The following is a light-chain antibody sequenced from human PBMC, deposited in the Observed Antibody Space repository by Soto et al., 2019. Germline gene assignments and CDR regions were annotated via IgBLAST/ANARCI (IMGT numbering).Light chain of an antibody. CDR2: GAS. V-gene: IGKV3-20*01. J-gene: IGKJ2*01. Sequence: VLTQSPGTLSLSPGERATLSCRASQTVNRNYLAWYQQKPGQAPRLLIYGASSRATGIPDRFSGSGSGTDFTLTISSLEPEDFAVYYCRQYGSSVSYTFGQGTKLEIK. CDR3: RQYGSSVSYT. CDR1: QTVNRNY.